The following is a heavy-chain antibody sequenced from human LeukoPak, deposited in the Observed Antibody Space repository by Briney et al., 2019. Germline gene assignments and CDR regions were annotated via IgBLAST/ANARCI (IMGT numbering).Heavy chain of an antibody. CDR3: ARPGIVGAPGAFDY. V-gene: IGHV3-48*01. CDR1: GFTFSSYS. D-gene: IGHD1-26*01. J-gene: IGHJ4*02. CDR2: ISSSSSTI. Sequence: GGSLRLSCAASGFTFSSYSMNWVRQAPGKGLEWISYISSSSSTIYYADSVKGRFTISRDNAKNSLYLQMNSLRAEDAAVYYCARPGIVGAPGAFDYWGQGTLVTVSS.